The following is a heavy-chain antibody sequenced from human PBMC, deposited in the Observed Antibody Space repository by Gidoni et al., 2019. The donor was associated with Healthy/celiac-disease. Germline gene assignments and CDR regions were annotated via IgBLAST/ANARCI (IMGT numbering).Heavy chain of an antibody. CDR1: GFTFEDYA. CDR2: ISGNSGSI. D-gene: IGHD2-21*01. V-gene: IGHV3-9*01. J-gene: IGHJ4*02. Sequence: EVQLVESGGTLVQPGRSLRPSCAASGFTFEDYAMHWVRQAPGKGLEWVSGISGNSGSIDYADSVKGRFTISRDNAKNSLYLQMNSLRPEDTALYYCVKDRSTYYFDYWGQGTLVTVSS. CDR3: VKDRSTYYFDY.